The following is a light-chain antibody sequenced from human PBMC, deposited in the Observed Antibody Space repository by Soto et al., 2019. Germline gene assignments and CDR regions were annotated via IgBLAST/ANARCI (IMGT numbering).Light chain of an antibody. Sequence: EIVLTQSPATLSLSPGERATLSCRASQNVGHDLVWYHQKRGQAPRLLIYSASNRATGIPARFSGSGSGTDFTLTISSLEPEDFAAYYCHQRSNWPPTCGGGTKVEIK. V-gene: IGKV3-11*01. CDR1: QNVGHD. CDR2: SAS. CDR3: HQRSNWPPT. J-gene: IGKJ4*01.